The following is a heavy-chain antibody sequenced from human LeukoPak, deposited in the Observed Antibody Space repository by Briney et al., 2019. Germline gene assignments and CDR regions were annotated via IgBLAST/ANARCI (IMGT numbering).Heavy chain of an antibody. V-gene: IGHV3-74*01. Sequence: GGSLRLSCAASGFTFSSYWMHWVRQAPGKGLVWVSRINSDGCSTSYADSVKGRFTISRDNAKNTLYLQMNSLRAEDTAVYYCARDRVEYYDFWSGNLGPDWGQGTLVTVSS. J-gene: IGHJ4*02. D-gene: IGHD3-3*01. CDR1: GFTFSSYW. CDR2: INSDGCST. CDR3: ARDRVEYYDFWSGNLGPD.